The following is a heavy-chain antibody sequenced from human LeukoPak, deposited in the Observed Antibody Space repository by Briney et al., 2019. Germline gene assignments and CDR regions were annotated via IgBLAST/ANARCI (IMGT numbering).Heavy chain of an antibody. CDR3: WSQGGNSEDY. V-gene: IGHV4-4*09. CDR2: IYSSGNTRYDT. Sequence: AETLTLSCTVSGGSFRNYYLSWIRQPPGKGLEWIGYIYSSGNTRYDTRYKAALKSRVTISVASSKKSVSLKLNSLTAADTALYYCWSQGGNSEDYWGQGTLVTVSS. CDR1: GGSFRNYY. J-gene: IGHJ4*02. D-gene: IGHD4-23*01.